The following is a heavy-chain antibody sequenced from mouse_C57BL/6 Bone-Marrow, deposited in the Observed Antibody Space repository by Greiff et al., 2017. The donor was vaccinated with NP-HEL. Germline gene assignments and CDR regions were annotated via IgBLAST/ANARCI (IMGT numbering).Heavy chain of an antibody. CDR3: ERSRITTVVATDWYFDV. Sequence: QVQLQQPGTELVKPGASVKLSCTASGYTFTSYWMHWVKQRPGQGLEWIGNINPSNGGTNYNETFKSKATLTVDKSSSTAYMQLSRLTSEDAAVYYCERSRITTVVATDWYFDVWGKGTTVTVSS. V-gene: IGHV1-53*01. D-gene: IGHD1-1*01. J-gene: IGHJ1*03. CDR1: GYTFTSYW. CDR2: INPSNGGT.